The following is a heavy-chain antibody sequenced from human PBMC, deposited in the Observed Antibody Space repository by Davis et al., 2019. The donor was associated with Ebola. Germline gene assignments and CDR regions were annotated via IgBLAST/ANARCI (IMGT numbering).Heavy chain of an antibody. CDR1: GFTFRNYA. CDR2: LNDHGDRT. J-gene: IGHJ3*02. Sequence: PGGSLRLSCAASGFTFRNYAMHWVRQAPGKGLEYVSGLNDHGDRTHYGHSVKGRFTISRDISKNTVYVQMSSLRPEDTALYYCVKDHSGSYAFDIWGRGTMVTVSS. D-gene: IGHD3-10*01. CDR3: VKDHSGSYAFDI. V-gene: IGHV3-64*05.